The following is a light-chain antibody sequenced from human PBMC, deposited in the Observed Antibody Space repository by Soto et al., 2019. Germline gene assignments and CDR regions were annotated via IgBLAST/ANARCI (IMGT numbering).Light chain of an antibody. CDR3: QQLNSYPFA. J-gene: IGKJ5*01. CDR2: AAS. V-gene: IGKV1-9*01. Sequence: IQLTQSPSSLSASVGDRVTITCRASQGISSYLAWYQQKPGKAPKLLIYAASTLQIGVPSRFSGSGSGTDFTLTISSRQPEEFATYDCQQLNSYPFAFRQGTRLEIK. CDR1: QGISSY.